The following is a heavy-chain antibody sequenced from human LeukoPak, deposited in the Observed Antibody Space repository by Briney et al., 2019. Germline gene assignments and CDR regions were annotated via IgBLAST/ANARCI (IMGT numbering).Heavy chain of an antibody. CDR2: INPNSGGT. Sequence: VASVKVSCKASGYTFTSYYMHWVRQAPGQGLEWMGRINPNSGGTNYAQKFQGRVTMTRDTSISTAYMELSRLRSDDTAVYYCAREYSSSSKRDYWGQGTLVTVSS. D-gene: IGHD6-6*01. J-gene: IGHJ4*02. CDR1: GYTFTSYY. CDR3: AREYSSSSKRDY. V-gene: IGHV1-2*06.